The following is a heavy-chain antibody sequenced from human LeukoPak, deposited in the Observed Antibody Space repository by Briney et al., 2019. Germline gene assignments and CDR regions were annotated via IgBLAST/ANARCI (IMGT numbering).Heavy chain of an antibody. CDR3: ARDSPNEGILWWSIDY. D-gene: IGHD2-21*01. V-gene: IGHV3-21*01. CDR2: ISSSSSYI. J-gene: IGHJ4*02. CDR1: GITFSSYS. Sequence: GGSLRLSCAASGITFSSYSMNWVRQAPGKGLEWVSSISSSSSYIYYADSVKGRFTISRDNAKNSLYLQMNSLRAEDTAVYYCARDSPNEGILWWSIDYWGQGTLVTVSS.